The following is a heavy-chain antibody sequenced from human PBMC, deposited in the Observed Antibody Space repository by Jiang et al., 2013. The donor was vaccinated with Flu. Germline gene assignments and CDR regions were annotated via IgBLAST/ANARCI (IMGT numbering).Heavy chain of an antibody. CDR2: IYPDDSDT. D-gene: IGHD3-10*01. CDR1: GYSFINHG. CDR3: ARHMGRASLDY. Sequence: GAEVKKPGESLKISCKVSGYSFINHGIGWVRQMPGQGLEWMGIIYPDDSDTRYSPSFQGQVTISADKSISTAYLQWSSLKASDTATYYCARHMGRASLDYWGQGTLVTVSS. J-gene: IGHJ4*02. V-gene: IGHV5-51*01.